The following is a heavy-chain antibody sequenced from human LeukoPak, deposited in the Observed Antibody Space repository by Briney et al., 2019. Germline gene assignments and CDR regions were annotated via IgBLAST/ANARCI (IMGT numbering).Heavy chain of an antibody. CDR2: ISGSGGST. CDR1: GFTFSSYD. Sequence: GGSLRLSCAASGFTFSSYDMNWVRQAPGKGLEWVSDISGSGGSTYYADSVKGRFTISRDNSKNSLYLQMNSLRAEDTAVYYCAKDRGAEAGHNWFDPWGQGTLVTVSS. J-gene: IGHJ5*02. V-gene: IGHV3-23*01. D-gene: IGHD6-13*01. CDR3: AKDRGAEAGHNWFDP.